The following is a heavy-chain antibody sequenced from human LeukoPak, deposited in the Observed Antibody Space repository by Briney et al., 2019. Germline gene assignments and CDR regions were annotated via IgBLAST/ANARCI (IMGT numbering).Heavy chain of an antibody. V-gene: IGHV4-59*01. CDR2: IYYSGST. J-gene: IGHJ2*01. CDR1: GGSISSYY. D-gene: IGHD5-18*01. Sequence: SETLSLTCTVSGGSISSYYWSWIRQPPGKGLEWIGYIYYSGSTNYNPSLKSRVTISVDTSKNQFSLKLSSVTAADTAVYYCARDHCHTAMADWYFDLWGRGTLVTVSS. CDR3: ARDHCHTAMADWYFDL.